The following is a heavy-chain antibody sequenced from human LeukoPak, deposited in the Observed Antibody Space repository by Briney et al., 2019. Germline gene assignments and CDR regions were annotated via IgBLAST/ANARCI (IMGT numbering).Heavy chain of an antibody. CDR2: IYTSGST. Sequence: SETLSLTCTVSGGSISSYYWSWIRQPPGKGLEWIGYIYTSGSTNYNPSLKSRVTISVDTSKNQFSLKLSSVTAADTAVYYCARLRAARPRNYYYYMDVWGKGTTVTVSS. V-gene: IGHV4-4*09. CDR1: GGSISSYY. CDR3: ARLRAARPRNYYYYMDV. J-gene: IGHJ6*03. D-gene: IGHD6-6*01.